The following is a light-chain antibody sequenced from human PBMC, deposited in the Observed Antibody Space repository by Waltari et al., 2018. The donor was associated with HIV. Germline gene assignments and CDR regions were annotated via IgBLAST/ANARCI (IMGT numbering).Light chain of an antibody. CDR1: QSVLYSSNNNNY. V-gene: IGKV4-1*01. CDR3: QQYYSTPYS. J-gene: IGKJ2*03. Sequence: DIVMTQSPDSLAVSLGERATINCKSSQSVLYSSNNNNYLAWYQQKPGQPPKLLNYRASNRESGVPDRVSGGGSEIDFKVTISSLQAEDVAVYYCQQYYSTPYSFGQGTKLEIK. CDR2: RAS.